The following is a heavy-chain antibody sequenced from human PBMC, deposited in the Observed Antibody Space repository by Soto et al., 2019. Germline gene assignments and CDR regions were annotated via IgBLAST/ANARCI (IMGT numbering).Heavy chain of an antibody. CDR3: AKALRGGMDV. V-gene: IGHV3-23*01. CDR1: GFTFSSSG. Sequence: QTGGSLRLSCAASGFTFSSSGMSWVRQAPGKGLEWVSLMTGSDGRTYYADSVKGRFTISRDNSKNTLYLQMNSLRAEDTAVYYCAKALRGGMDVWGQGTTVTVSS. J-gene: IGHJ6*02. CDR2: MTGSDGRT.